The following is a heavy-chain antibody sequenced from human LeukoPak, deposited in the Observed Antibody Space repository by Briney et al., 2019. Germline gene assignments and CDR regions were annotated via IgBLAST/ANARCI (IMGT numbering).Heavy chain of an antibody. CDR2: ISTSSSYV. CDR1: GFTFSSYS. V-gene: IGHV3-21*01. J-gene: IGHJ3*02. CDR3: ARSLRNAFDI. Sequence: GGSLRLSCAASGFTFSSYSMNWVRQAPGKGLEWVSSISTSSSYVYYADSVKGRFTISRDNAKNSLYLQMNSLRAEDTAVYYCARSLRNAFDIWGQGTMVTVSS. D-gene: IGHD3-3*01.